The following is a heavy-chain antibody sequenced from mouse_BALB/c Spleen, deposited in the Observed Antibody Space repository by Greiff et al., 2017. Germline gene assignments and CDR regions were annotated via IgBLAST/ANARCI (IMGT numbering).Heavy chain of an antibody. D-gene: IGHD2-4*01. Sequence: QVQLQQSGAELVRPGASVTLSCKASGYTFTDYEMHWVKQTPVHGLEWIGAIDPETGGTAYNQKFKGKATLTADKSSSTAYMELRSLTSEDSAVYYCTRGTMITTAYWGQGTLVTVSA. CDR2: IDPETGGT. CDR3: TRGTMITTAY. J-gene: IGHJ3*01. CDR1: GYTFTDYE. V-gene: IGHV1-15*01.